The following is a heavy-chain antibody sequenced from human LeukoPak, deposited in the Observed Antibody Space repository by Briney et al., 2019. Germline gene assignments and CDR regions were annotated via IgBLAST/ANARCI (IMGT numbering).Heavy chain of an antibody. V-gene: IGHV3-7*01. Sequence: LAGESLRLSCAASGFSFSRYWMNWVRQPPGKGLEWVANIKGDGNEKNYVDSVKGRFSISRDNARNSLYLQMDSLRAEDTAVYYCAKEGAYPIITYDSWGQGALVTVSS. D-gene: IGHD3-10*01. CDR2: IKGDGNEK. CDR3: AKEGAYPIITYDS. CDR1: GFSFSRYW. J-gene: IGHJ5*01.